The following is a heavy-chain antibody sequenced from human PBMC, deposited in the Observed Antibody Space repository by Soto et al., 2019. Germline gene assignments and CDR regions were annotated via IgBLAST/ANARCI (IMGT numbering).Heavy chain of an antibody. CDR3: ARAPGGYYGMDV. D-gene: IGHD3-16*01. CDR2: INDGNGNT. V-gene: IGHV1-3*01. J-gene: IGHJ6*02. CDR1: GYTFTSYA. Sequence: QVQLVQSGAEVKKPGASVKVSCKASGYTFTSYAMHWVRQAPGQRLEWMGWINDGNGNTKYSQKLQGRVTITRDTSASTAYRELSSLRSEDTAVYYCARAPGGYYGMDVWGQGTTVTVSS.